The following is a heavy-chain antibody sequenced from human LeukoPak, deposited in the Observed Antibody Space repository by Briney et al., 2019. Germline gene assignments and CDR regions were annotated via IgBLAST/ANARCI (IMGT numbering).Heavy chain of an antibody. J-gene: IGHJ4*02. V-gene: IGHV3-21*01. CDR2: ISSSSDYI. Sequence: GGSLRLSCAASGFSLSSYDMNWVRQAPGKGLEWVSSISSSSDYIYYADSAKGRFTISRDNAKNSLYLQMNSLRAEDTAVYYCARAYGNSWYNDYFDYWGQGTLVTVSS. CDR1: GFSLSSYD. CDR3: ARAYGNSWYNDYFDY. D-gene: IGHD6-13*01.